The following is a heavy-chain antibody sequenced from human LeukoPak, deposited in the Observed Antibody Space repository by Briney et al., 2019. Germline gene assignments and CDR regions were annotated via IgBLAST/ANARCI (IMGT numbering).Heavy chain of an antibody. Sequence: ASVKVSCKASGGTFSSYAISWVRQAPGQGPEWMGRIIPILGIANYAQKFQGRVTITADKSTSTAYMELSSLRSEDTAVYYCARVPGYYYGSGSYYPNAKYYFDYWGQGTLVTVSS. J-gene: IGHJ4*02. CDR3: ARVPGYYYGSGSYYPNAKYYFDY. CDR2: IIPILGIA. CDR1: GGTFSSYA. D-gene: IGHD3-10*01. V-gene: IGHV1-69*04.